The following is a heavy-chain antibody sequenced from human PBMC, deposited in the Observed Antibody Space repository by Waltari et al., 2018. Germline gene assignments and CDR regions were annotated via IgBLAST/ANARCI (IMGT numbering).Heavy chain of an antibody. CDR1: GFTFSIYN. CDR2: IRASSTYI. D-gene: IGHD6-6*01. Sequence: EVQLVESGGGLVKPGGSLRLSCAASGFTFSIYNMNWVRQAPGECVEGVSSIRASSTYIYYADSMKGRFTISRDNAKNSLYLQMNSLRAEDTAVYYCASGYSSSSLDYWGQGTLVTVSS. J-gene: IGHJ4*02. CDR3: ASGYSSSSLDY. V-gene: IGHV3-21*01.